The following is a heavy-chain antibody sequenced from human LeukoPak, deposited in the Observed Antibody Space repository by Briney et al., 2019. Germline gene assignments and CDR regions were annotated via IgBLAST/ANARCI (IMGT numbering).Heavy chain of an antibody. J-gene: IGHJ4*02. D-gene: IGHD2-21*02. Sequence: PGGSLRLSCEVSGFTFSSHSMNWVRQAPGKGLEWVSYISTSSGTIYYADSVKGRFTISRDNAKNSLYLQMNSLRDEDTAVYYCTRDRLKFDYWGQGTLVTVSS. CDR2: ISTSSGTI. V-gene: IGHV3-48*02. CDR1: GFTFSSHS. CDR3: TRDRLKFDY.